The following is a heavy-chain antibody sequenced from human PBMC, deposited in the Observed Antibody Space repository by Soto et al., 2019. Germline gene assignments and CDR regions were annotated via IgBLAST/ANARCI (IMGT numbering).Heavy chain of an antibody. V-gene: IGHV3-48*02. CDR1: GFTFSSYS. CDR2: ISSSSSTI. J-gene: IGHJ6*02. Sequence: ESGGGLVQPGGSLRLSCAASGFTFSSYSMNWVRQAPGKGLEWVSYISSSSSTIYYADSVKGRFTISRDNAKNSLYLQMNSLRDEHTAVYYCARPEYSSSSYGMDVWGQGTTVTVSS. D-gene: IGHD6-6*01. CDR3: ARPEYSSSSYGMDV.